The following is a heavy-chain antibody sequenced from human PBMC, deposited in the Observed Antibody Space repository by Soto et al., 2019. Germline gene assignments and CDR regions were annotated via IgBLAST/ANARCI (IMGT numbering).Heavy chain of an antibody. Sequence: SETLSLTCSASGGTISGYYWTWIRQPAGKGLEWIGRIYSSGNTKYNPSLQSRVTMSLDTSNNQFSLRLTSVTAADTAVYYCARGQRFSDWFDPWGQGTLVTVSS. CDR2: IYSSGNT. D-gene: IGHD3-3*01. J-gene: IGHJ5*02. CDR3: ARGQRFSDWFDP. V-gene: IGHV4-4*07. CDR1: GGTISGYY.